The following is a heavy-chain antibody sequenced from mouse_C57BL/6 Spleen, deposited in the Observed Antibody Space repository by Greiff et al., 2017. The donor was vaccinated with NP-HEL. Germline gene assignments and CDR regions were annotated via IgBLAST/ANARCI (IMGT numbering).Heavy chain of an antibody. D-gene: IGHD1-1*01. CDR1: GYTFTSYW. CDR3: ASFPLLRSPFAY. J-gene: IGHJ3*01. Sequence: QVQLKQPGTELVKPGASVKLSCKASGYTFTSYWMHWVKQRPGQGLEWIGNINPSNGGTNYNEKFKSKATLTVDKSSSTAYMQLSSLTSEDSAVYYCASFPLLRSPFAYWGQGTLVTVSA. CDR2: INPSNGGT. V-gene: IGHV1-53*01.